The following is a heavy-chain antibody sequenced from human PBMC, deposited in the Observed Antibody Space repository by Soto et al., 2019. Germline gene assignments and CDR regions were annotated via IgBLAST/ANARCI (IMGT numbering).Heavy chain of an antibody. D-gene: IGHD4-17*01. V-gene: IGHV3-21*01. CDR1: GFTFSSYS. CDR3: ARDTPFYGDYGGMDV. CDR2: ISSSSSYI. J-gene: IGHJ6*02. Sequence: GGSLRLSCAASGFTFSSYSMNWVRQAPGKGLEWVSSISSSSSYIYYADSVKSRFTISRDNAKNSLYLQMNSLRAEDTAVYYCARDTPFYGDYGGMDVWGQGTTVTVSS.